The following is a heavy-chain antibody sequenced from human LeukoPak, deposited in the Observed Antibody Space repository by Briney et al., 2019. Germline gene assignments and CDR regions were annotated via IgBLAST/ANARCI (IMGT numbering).Heavy chain of an antibody. CDR3: AKNSRSSGYYLDY. Sequence: PGGSLRLSCAASGFTFSSFAMSWVRQAPGKGLEWVSTISGSGGSTSYADSVKGRFTISRDNSKNTLYLQMNSLRAEDTAIYYCAKNSRSSGYYLDYWGQGTLVTVSS. CDR1: GFTFSSFA. J-gene: IGHJ4*02. D-gene: IGHD3-22*01. CDR2: ISGSGGST. V-gene: IGHV3-23*01.